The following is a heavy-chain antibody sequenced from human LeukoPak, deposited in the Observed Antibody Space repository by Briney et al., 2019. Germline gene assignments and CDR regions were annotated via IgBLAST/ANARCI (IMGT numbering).Heavy chain of an antibody. CDR1: GFTFSSYS. Sequence: GGSLRLSCAASGFTFSSYSMNWVRQAPGKGLEWVSSLSSSSSYIYYADSVKGRFTISRDNARNSLYLQMNSLRADGAAVYYCAREPTSMGSDYWGQGTLVTVSS. V-gene: IGHV3-21*01. D-gene: IGHD5-18*01. J-gene: IGHJ4*02. CDR3: AREPTSMGSDY. CDR2: LSSSSSYI.